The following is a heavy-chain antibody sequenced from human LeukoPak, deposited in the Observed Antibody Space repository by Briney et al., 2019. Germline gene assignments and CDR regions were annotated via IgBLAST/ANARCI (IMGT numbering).Heavy chain of an antibody. CDR1: GFTFSNYG. Sequence: GGSLRLSCAASGFTFSNYGMNWVRQAPGKGLEWVSYISSSSDAIYYADSVKGRFTISRDNAKNSLYLEMNSLRDEDTAVYYGARAMRSGYDYWGQGTLVTVSS. J-gene: IGHJ4*02. D-gene: IGHD5-12*01. V-gene: IGHV3-48*02. CDR3: ARAMRSGYDY. CDR2: ISSSSDAI.